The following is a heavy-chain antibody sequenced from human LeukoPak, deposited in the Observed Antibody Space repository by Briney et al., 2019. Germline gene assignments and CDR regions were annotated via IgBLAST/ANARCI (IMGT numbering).Heavy chain of an antibody. Sequence: ASVKVSCKVSGYTLTELSMHWGRQAPGKGLERMGGFDPEDGETIYAQKFQGRVTMTEDTSTDTAYMELSSLRSEDTAVYYCATDRTGGQWELLYFDYWGQGTLVTVSS. D-gene: IGHD1-26*01. V-gene: IGHV1-24*01. CDR3: ATDRTGGQWELLYFDY. CDR2: FDPEDGET. CDR1: GYTLTELS. J-gene: IGHJ4*02.